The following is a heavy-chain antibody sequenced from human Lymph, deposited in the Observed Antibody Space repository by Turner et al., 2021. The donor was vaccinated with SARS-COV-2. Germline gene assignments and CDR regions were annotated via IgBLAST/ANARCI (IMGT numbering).Heavy chain of an antibody. CDR1: GFTFSSYS. V-gene: IGHV3-21*01. D-gene: IGHD2-2*03. J-gene: IGHJ4*02. Sequence: EVQLVDSGGGLVKPGGSLRLSCAASGFTFSSYSMNWVRQAPGKGLEWVSSISSSSSYIYYADSVKGRFTISRDNAKNSLYLQMNSLRAEDTAVYYCARDIWRKSGYCDYWGQGTLVTVSS. CDR3: ARDIWRKSGYCDY. CDR2: ISSSSSYI.